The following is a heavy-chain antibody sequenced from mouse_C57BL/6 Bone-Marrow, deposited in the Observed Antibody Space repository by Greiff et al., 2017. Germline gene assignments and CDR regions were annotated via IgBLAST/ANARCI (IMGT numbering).Heavy chain of an antibody. V-gene: IGHV1-26*01. Sequence: EVQLQQSGPELVKPGASVKISCKASGYTFTDYYMNWVKQSHGKSLEWIGDINPNNGGTSYNQKFKGKATLTVDKSSSTAYMELRSLTSEDSAVYYCARPLQAWFAYWGQGTLVTVSA. CDR3: ARPLQAWFAY. CDR2: INPNNGGT. CDR1: GYTFTDYY. J-gene: IGHJ3*01.